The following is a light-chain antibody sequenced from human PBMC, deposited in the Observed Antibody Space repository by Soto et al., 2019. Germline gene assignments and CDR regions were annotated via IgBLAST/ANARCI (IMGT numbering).Light chain of an antibody. CDR1: SSDVGGYNY. CDR3: YSYTSINTYV. J-gene: IGLJ1*01. Sequence: QSVLTQPASVSGSPGQSITISCTGTSSDVGGYNYVSWYQHHPGKVPQLMIYDVSNRPSGVSNRFSGSKSGNTASLTISGLQAEDEADYYCYSYTSINTYVFGTVTKVTVL. V-gene: IGLV2-14*03. CDR2: DVS.